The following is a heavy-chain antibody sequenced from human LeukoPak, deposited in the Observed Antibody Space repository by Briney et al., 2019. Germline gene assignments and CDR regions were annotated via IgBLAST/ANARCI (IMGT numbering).Heavy chain of an antibody. D-gene: IGHD6-19*01. Sequence: SETLSLTCTVSGGSISSYYWSWLRQPPGKGLEWIGYIYYSGSTNYNPSLTSRVTISVDTSKNQFSLKLSSVTAADTAVYYCARDKQWRGTFDPWGQGTLVTVPS. J-gene: IGHJ5*02. CDR2: IYYSGST. CDR3: ARDKQWRGTFDP. CDR1: GGSISSYY. V-gene: IGHV4-59*01.